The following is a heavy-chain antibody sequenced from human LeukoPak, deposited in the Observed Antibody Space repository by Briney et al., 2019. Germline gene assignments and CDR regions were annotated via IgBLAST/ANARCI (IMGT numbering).Heavy chain of an antibody. CDR3: AKSVRYLDWSLGRFDY. CDR1: GFTFSSYA. CDR2: ISGSGGST. D-gene: IGHD3-9*01. J-gene: IGHJ4*02. Sequence: PGGSLRLSCAASGFTFSSYAVSWVRQAPGKGLEWVSAISGSGGSTYYADSVKGRFTISRDNSKNMLYLQMNSLRAEDTAVYYCAKSVRYLDWSLGRFDYWGQRSPVTLSS. V-gene: IGHV3-23*01.